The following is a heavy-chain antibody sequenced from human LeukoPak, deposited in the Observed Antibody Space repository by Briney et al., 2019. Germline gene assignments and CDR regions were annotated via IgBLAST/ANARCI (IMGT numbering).Heavy chain of an antibody. CDR1: GYSFTSYW. Sequence: GASVKVSCKGSGYSFTSYWINWVRQMPGKGLEWMGRIDPSDSYTNYSPSFQGHVTISADKSIRTAFLQWSSLKASDTAMYYCARQDSGYDFSYWGQGTLVTVSS. D-gene: IGHD5-12*01. V-gene: IGHV5-10-1*01. CDR2: IDPSDSYT. J-gene: IGHJ4*02. CDR3: ARQDSGYDFSY.